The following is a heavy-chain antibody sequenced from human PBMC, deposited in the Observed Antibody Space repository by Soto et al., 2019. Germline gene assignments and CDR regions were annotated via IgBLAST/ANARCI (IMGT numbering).Heavy chain of an antibody. CDR1: GFTFSSYW. CDR3: ASERGFDL. J-gene: IGHJ2*01. CDR2: IKQDGSEK. V-gene: IGHV3-7*03. Sequence: QPGGSLRLSCAAPGFTFSSYWMRWVRQPPGKGLEWVANIKQDGSEKYYVDSVKGRFTISRDNAKNSLYLQMNSLRAEDTAVYYCASERGFDLWGRGTLVTVSS.